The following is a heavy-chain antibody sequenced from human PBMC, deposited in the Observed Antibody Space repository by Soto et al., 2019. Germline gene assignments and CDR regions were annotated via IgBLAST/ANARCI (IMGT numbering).Heavy chain of an antibody. V-gene: IGHV3-23*01. CDR1: GFTFSSYA. CDR2: ISGSGDSA. Sequence: EVQLLESGGGLVQPGGSLRLSCAASGFTFSSYAMSWVRQAPGKGLEWVSGISGSGDSAYYADSVKGRFTISRDNSKSTLYLRMHSLRADDTAVYYCAKSAGGYCSTTTCAGNFGYFDLWGRGTLVTVSS. J-gene: IGHJ2*01. CDR3: AKSAGGYCSTTTCAGNFGYFDL. D-gene: IGHD2-2*01.